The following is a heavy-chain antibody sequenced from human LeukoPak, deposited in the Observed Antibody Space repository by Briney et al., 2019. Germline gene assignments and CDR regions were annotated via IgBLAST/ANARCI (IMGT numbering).Heavy chain of an antibody. Sequence: GGSLRLSCAASGFTFSSYAMSWVRQAPGKGLEWVSAISGSGGSTYYADSVKGRFTISRDNSKNTLYLQMNSLRAEDTAVYYCAKEPGISPGTYYYGSGSYSDYWGQGTLVTVSS. CDR2: ISGSGGST. V-gene: IGHV3-23*01. CDR1: GFTFSSYA. CDR3: AKEPGISPGTYYYGSGSYSDY. D-gene: IGHD3-10*01. J-gene: IGHJ4*02.